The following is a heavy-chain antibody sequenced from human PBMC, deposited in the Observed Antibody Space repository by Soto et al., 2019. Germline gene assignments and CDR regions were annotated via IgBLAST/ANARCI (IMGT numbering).Heavy chain of an antibody. CDR2: IYPGDSDT. CDR3: ARLGLGVTAMVGYYYYGMHV. D-gene: IGHD5-18*01. J-gene: IGHJ6*01. Sequence: GESLKISCKGSGYSFTSYWIGWVRQMPGKGLEWMGIIYPGDSDTRYSPSFQGQVTISADKSISTAYLQWSSLKASDTAMYYCARLGLGVTAMVGYYYYGMHVWGQGTTVTVSS. CDR1: GYSFTSYW. V-gene: IGHV5-51*01.